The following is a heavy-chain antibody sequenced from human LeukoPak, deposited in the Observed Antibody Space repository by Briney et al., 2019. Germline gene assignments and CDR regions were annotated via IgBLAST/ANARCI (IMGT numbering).Heavy chain of an antibody. CDR3: ARDRTYSTRGPAGYYGMDV. V-gene: IGHV1-18*01. CDR2: ISAYNGNT. D-gene: IGHD2-21*01. J-gene: IGHJ6*02. Sequence: ASVKVSCKASGYTFTSYGISWVRQAPGQGLEWMGWISAYNGNTNYAQKLQGRVTMTTDTSTSTAYMELRSLRSDDTAMYFCARDRTYSTRGPAGYYGMDVWGQGTTVTVSS. CDR1: GYTFTSYG.